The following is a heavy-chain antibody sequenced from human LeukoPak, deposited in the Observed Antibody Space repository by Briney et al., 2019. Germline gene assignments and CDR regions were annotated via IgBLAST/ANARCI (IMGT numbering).Heavy chain of an antibody. Sequence: GESLRISCKASGYSFTSYWIGWVRQMPGKGLEWIGIIYPGDSDTRYSPSFQGQVTISADKSISTAYLQWSSLKASDTAMYYCAKIDRTYCSRSSCYALDYWGQGTLVTVSS. J-gene: IGHJ4*02. CDR3: AKIDRTYCSRSSCYALDY. D-gene: IGHD2-2*01. CDR1: GYSFTSYW. V-gene: IGHV5-51*01. CDR2: IYPGDSDT.